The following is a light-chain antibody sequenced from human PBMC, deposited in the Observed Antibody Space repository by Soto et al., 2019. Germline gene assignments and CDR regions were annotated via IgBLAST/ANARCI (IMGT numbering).Light chain of an antibody. CDR1: QSVGSN. CDR2: GAS. Sequence: IVMTQSPATLSLSPGARATLSCRASQSVGSNLAWYQQKPGQAPRLLIYGASTRATDIPARFSGSGSGTEFALTINSLQSEDSAVYFCQQFNVWHRTFGQGTKVDIK. J-gene: IGKJ1*01. CDR3: QQFNVWHRT. V-gene: IGKV3-15*01.